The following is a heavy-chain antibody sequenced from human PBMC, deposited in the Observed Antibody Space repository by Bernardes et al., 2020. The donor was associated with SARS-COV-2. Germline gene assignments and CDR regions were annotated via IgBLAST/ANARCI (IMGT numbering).Heavy chain of an antibody. V-gene: IGHV1-18*04. J-gene: IGHJ5*02. CDR3: AREADPYRLETLQESQLVTGFDP. Sequence: ASVKVSCKASGYTFTSYGISWVRQAPGQGLEWIGWISPYNGDTNYAEKLQGRVTMTTDTSTSTVYMELRSLRYDDTAVYYCAREADPYRLETLQESQLVTGFDPWGQGTLVTDSS. D-gene: IGHD6-13*01. CDR2: ISPYNGDT. CDR1: GYTFTSYG.